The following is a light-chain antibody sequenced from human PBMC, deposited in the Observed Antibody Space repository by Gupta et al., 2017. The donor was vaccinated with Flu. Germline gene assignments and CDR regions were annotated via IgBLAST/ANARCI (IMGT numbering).Light chain of an antibody. V-gene: IGKV1-5*03. Sequence: DIQMTQSPSTLSASVGDRVTITCRASQYIGSRLAWYQQKPGKAPNLVIYEASSLQSGVASRFSGSGSGTEFTLSISSLQPEDFATYYYQQYKSSRSFGQGTKVEIK. CDR3: QQYKSSRS. CDR2: EAS. J-gene: IGKJ1*01. CDR1: QYIGSR.